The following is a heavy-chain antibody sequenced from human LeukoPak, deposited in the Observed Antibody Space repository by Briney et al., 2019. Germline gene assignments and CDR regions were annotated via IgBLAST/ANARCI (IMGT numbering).Heavy chain of an antibody. CDR3: ARHVRGKPAHCSGGSCYSGNYFDY. CDR2: IYYSGST. CDR1: GGSISSSSYY. J-gene: IGHJ4*02. V-gene: IGHV4-39*01. Sequence: PSETLSLTCFVSGGSISSSSYYWGWIRQPPGKGLEWIGSIYYSGSTYYNPSLKSRVTISVDTSKNQFSLKLSSVTAADTAVYYCARHVRGKPAHCSGGSCYSGNYFDYWGQGTLVTVSS. D-gene: IGHD2-15*01.